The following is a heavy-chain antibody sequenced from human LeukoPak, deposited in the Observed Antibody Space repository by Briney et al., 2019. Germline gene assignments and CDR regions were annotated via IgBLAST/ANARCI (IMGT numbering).Heavy chain of an antibody. CDR2: ISRGGTSV. CDR3: AKDRGPAAMWQQFDP. Sequence: GGSLRLSCAASRFTFSDYYMSWIRQAPGKGLEWISYISRGGTSVSYADSVKGRFSISRDNAKNSLYLQMNSLRVDDTAVYYCAKDRGPAAMWQQFDPWGQGTLVTVSS. D-gene: IGHD2-2*01. CDR1: RFTFSDYY. J-gene: IGHJ5*02. V-gene: IGHV3-11*04.